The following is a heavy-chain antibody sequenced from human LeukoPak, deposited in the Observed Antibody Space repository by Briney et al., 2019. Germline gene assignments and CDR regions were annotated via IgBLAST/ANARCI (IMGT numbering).Heavy chain of an antibody. J-gene: IGHJ3*02. Sequence: PGGSLRLSCAASGFTFRSYWMLGVRQAPGKGLVWVSRINSDGSNTSYADSVKRRFTISRDKAKNTLYLQMNSLRAEDTAVYYCASQYYDFWSGLHAFDIWGQGTMVTVSS. CDR3: ASQYYDFWSGLHAFDI. CDR1: GFTFRSYW. V-gene: IGHV3-74*01. D-gene: IGHD3-3*01. CDR2: INSDGSNT.